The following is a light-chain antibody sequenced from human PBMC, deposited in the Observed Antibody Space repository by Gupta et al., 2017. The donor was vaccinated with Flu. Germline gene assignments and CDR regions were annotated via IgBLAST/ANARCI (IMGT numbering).Light chain of an antibody. CDR1: QSVRSS. J-gene: IGKJ4*01. CDR3: QQYSNWPLLT. CDR2: GAT. V-gene: IGKV3D-15*01. Sequence: ATLYVSPGERVTLSCRASQSVRSSLAWYQQRPGQTPRLLIHGATARATGVPDRFSGSGSGTAFTLTISSRQTEDFAVYYCQQYSNWPLLTFGGGTKVDIK.